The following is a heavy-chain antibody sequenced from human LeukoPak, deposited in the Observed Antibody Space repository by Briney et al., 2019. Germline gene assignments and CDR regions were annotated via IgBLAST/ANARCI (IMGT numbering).Heavy chain of an antibody. J-gene: IGHJ4*02. CDR3: ARPPSRDGYNLGY. CDR1: GYRFTSYW. Sequence: PGESLKISCKGSGYRFTSYWIGWVRQMPGKGLEWMGIIYPGASDTRYSPSFQGQVTISADKSISTAYLQWSSLKASDTAMYYCARPPSRDGYNLGYWGQGTLVTVSS. CDR2: IYPGASDT. D-gene: IGHD5-24*01. V-gene: IGHV5-51*01.